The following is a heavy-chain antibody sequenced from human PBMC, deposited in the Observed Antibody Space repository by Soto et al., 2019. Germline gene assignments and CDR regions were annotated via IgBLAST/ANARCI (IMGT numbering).Heavy chain of an antibody. D-gene: IGHD1-1*01. Sequence: GGSLRLSCAASGFSFSTYAMSWVRQAPGKGLEWVSSISGSGNFTYYADSAKGRLTISRDNSKNTLYLQMSSLRAEDTAVYYCSTNNWFDPWGQGTLVTVSS. J-gene: IGHJ5*02. CDR3: STNNWFDP. CDR1: GFSFSTYA. V-gene: IGHV3-23*01. CDR2: ISGSGNFT.